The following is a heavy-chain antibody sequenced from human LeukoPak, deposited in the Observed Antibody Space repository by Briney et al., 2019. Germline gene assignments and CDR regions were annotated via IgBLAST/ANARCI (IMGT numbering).Heavy chain of an antibody. CDR2: VGTDSDT. CDR3: AKKTPGIHPFDS. CDR1: GFTFRTSA. Sequence: GGSLRLSCAASGFTFRTSAFSWVRQSPGRGLEWVSTVGTDSDTYYADSVKGRFTISRDNSKNTVYLQMTGLRADDTAVYYCAKKTPGIHPFDSWGQGTLATVSP. J-gene: IGHJ4*02. D-gene: IGHD6-13*01. V-gene: IGHV3-23*01.